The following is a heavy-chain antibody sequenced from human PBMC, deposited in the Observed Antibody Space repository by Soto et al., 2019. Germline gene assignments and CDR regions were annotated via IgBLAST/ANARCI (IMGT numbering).Heavy chain of an antibody. J-gene: IGHJ4*02. Sequence: SETLSLTCAVSGGSFSGYYWSWIRQPPGKGLEWIGEINHSGSTKYNPSLKNRVSITVDTTKNKFSLKLISVPAADTAVYYCARGLTYYYDSSGYYYFDYWGQGTLVTVSS. CDR3: ARGLTYYYDSSGYYYFDY. CDR1: GGSFSGYY. V-gene: IGHV4-34*01. D-gene: IGHD3-22*01. CDR2: INHSGST.